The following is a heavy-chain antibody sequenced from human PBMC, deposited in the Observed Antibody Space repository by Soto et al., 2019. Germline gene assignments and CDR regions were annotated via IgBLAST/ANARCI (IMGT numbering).Heavy chain of an antibody. Sequence: QVQLVESGGGVVQPGRCLRLSCAASGCALSSYALHWVRQAPGKGLEWVAVISDDGTNKYYADSVKGRFTISRDNSKNTLYLQMNSLRAEDTAVYYCVRPFAVTGSRTYLYYCLDVWGQGTTVTVSS. CDR1: GCALSSYA. D-gene: IGHD6-19*01. V-gene: IGHV3-30-3*01. CDR2: ISDDGTNK. CDR3: VRPFAVTGSRTYLYYCLDV. J-gene: IGHJ6*02.